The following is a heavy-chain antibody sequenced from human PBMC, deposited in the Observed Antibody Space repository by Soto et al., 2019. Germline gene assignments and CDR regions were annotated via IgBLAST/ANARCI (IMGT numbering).Heavy chain of an antibody. D-gene: IGHD3-9*01. V-gene: IGHV5-51*01. CDR1: GCRFTSYW. CDR2: IYPGDSDT. Sequence: GESLKISCKGSGCRFTSYWIGCVRQKPGKGREWMGIIYPGDSDTRYSPSFQGQVTISVDKSISTAYLQWSSLKASDTAMYYCARQPDYNILTGYFYCFDYWGPGILVTASS. CDR3: ARQPDYNILTGYFYCFDY. J-gene: IGHJ4*02.